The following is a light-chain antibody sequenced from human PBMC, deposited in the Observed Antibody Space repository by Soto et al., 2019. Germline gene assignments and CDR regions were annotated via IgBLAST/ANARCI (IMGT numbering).Light chain of an antibody. V-gene: IGKV3-15*01. CDR2: GAS. J-gene: IGKJ1*01. CDR3: HQYGRLLTWT. CDR1: QAVNSN. Sequence: MTQSPAILSVSRGERATLSCRASQAVNSNLAWYQQNPGQAPRLLIYGASIRATGIPARFSGSGSGTDFTLTISRLEPEDFAVYYCHQYGRLLTWTFGQGTRWIS.